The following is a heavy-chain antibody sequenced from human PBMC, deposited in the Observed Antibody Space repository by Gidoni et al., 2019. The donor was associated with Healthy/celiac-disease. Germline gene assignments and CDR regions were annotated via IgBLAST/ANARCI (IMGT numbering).Heavy chain of an antibody. V-gene: IGHV3-48*01. J-gene: IGHJ4*02. D-gene: IGHD1-1*01. CDR2: ISSSRSTI. CDR1: GFTFSSYS. CDR3: ARDWHDMDY. Sequence: EVQLVESGGGLVQPGGSLRLSWAAAGFTFSSYSMNWVRLAPGKGLEWVSYISSSRSTISYADSVKGRFTISRDNAKNSLYLQMNSLRAEDTAVYYCARDWHDMDYWGQGTLVTVSS.